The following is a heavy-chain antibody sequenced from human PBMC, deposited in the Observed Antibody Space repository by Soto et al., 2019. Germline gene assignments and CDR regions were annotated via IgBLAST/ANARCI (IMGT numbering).Heavy chain of an antibody. V-gene: IGHV1-18*01. J-gene: IGHJ4*02. CDR2: ISPHNGNT. Sequence: HVQLVQSGGELKKPGASVKVSCNTSGYTFNTYFITWVRQAPGQGLEWMGWISPHNGNTNYAEKFQGRVTMTADTITKTAYMELRNRRIDDTAVYYCARDTGNSFDYWGQGPPVTVSS. CDR3: ARDTGNSFDY. CDR1: GYTFNTYF.